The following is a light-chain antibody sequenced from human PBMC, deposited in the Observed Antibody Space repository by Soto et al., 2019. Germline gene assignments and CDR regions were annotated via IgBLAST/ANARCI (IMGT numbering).Light chain of an antibody. V-gene: IGKV1-5*03. CDR3: QQYHSYPWT. CDR1: QTISSW. CDR2: EAF. Sequence: DIKMTQSPSTLSSSIGDRVTITCRASQTISSWLAWYQQKPGKAPKLLIYEAFNLESGVPSRFSGSGSGTEFTLTIFSLQPDDFATYYCQQYHSYPWTFGQGTKVAIK. J-gene: IGKJ1*01.